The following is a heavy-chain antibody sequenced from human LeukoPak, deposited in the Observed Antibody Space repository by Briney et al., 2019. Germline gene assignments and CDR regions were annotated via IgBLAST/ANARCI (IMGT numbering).Heavy chain of an antibody. D-gene: IGHD2-8*02. CDR2: INPNGGGT. CDR3: TRSRELVAGFDY. Sequence: ASVKVSCKTSGYTFTDYFMHWVRQAPAQGLEWMGWINPNGGGTNYAHNFQGRVTVTRDTSINTASMELSRLRSDDTAVYFCTRSRELVAGFDYWGQGALVTVSS. J-gene: IGHJ4*02. V-gene: IGHV1-2*02. CDR1: GYTFTDYF.